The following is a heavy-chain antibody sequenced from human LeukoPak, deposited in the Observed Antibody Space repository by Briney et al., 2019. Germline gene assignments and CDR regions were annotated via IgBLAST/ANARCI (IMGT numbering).Heavy chain of an antibody. CDR1: GGSINSYY. Sequence: SETLSLTCTVSGGSINSYYWSWIRQPPGKGLEWIGYIYYSGSTNYNPSLKSRVTISVDTSKNQFSLKLSSVTAADTAVYYCARGSNYYDSSGDFDYWGQGTLVTVSS. CDR3: ARGSNYYDSSGDFDY. J-gene: IGHJ4*02. D-gene: IGHD3-22*01. CDR2: IYYSGST. V-gene: IGHV4-59*01.